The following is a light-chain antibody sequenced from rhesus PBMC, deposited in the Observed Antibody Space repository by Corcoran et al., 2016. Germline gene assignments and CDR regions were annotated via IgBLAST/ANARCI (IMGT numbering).Light chain of an antibody. Sequence: DIQMTQSPSSLSAPVGDTVTITCQASQGINKYLAWYQQKPGKAPNLLIYDASTLQSGVPSRFSGSGSGTVFALPLTSLQPEDFATYYFQHHTSYPPPFSGGTKVELE. J-gene: IGKJ4*01. CDR1: QGINKY. V-gene: IGKV1-25*01. CDR2: DAS. CDR3: QHHTSYPPP.